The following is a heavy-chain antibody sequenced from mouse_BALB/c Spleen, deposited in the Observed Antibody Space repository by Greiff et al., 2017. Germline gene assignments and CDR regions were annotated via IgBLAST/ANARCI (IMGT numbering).Heavy chain of an antibody. J-gene: IGHJ2*01. V-gene: IGHV1-12*01. CDR2: IYPGNGDT. D-gene: IGHD1-1*01. Sequence: QVQLQQSGAELVKPGASVKMSCKASGYTFTSYNMHWVKQTPGQGLEWIGAIYPGNGDTSYNQKFKGKATLTADKSSSTAYMQLSSLTSEDSAVYYCARSTTVVEWYFDYWGQGTTLTVSS. CDR3: ARSTTVVEWYFDY. CDR1: GYTFTSYN.